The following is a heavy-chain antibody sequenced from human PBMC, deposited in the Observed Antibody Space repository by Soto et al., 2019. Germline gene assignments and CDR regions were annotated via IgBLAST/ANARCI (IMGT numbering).Heavy chain of an antibody. CDR2: IIPFFGTA. Sequence: SVKVSCKASGGTFSTLGISWVRQAPGQGLEWMGGIIPFFGTARYSQKFEDRITITADESTNTVYMDLRSLTSEDTAIYYCAKSAPMDAGDKYYYDFWGQGALVTVS. CDR3: AKSAPMDAGDKYYYDF. CDR1: GGTFSTLG. J-gene: IGHJ4*02. D-gene: IGHD4-17*01. V-gene: IGHV1-69*13.